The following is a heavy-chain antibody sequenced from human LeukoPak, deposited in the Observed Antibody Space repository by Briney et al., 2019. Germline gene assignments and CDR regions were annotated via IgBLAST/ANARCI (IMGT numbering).Heavy chain of an antibody. CDR1: GGTFSSYA. CDR2: IIPIFGTA. CDR3: AGSFRAIRNYCSSTSCYVSWSDP. J-gene: IGHJ5*02. V-gene: IGHV1-69*01. D-gene: IGHD2-2*01. Sequence: SVKVSCKASGGTFSSYAISWVRQAPGQGLELMGGIIPIFGTANYAQKFQGRVTITADESTSTAYMELSSLRSEDTAVYYCAGSFRAIRNYCSSTSCYVSWSDPWGQGTLVTVSS.